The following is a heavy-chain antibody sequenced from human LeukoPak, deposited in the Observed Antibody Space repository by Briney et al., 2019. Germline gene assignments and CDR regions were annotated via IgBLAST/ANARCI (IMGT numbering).Heavy chain of an antibody. CDR3: ARVTTSNGSYYYYMDV. CDR1: GGPISTSNSY. J-gene: IGHJ6*03. D-gene: IGHD3-22*01. CDR2: IYYSGNT. V-gene: IGHV4-39*01. Sequence: SETLSLTCTVAGGPISTSNSYWGRIRQPPGKGLEWIGSIYYSGNTYYNASLKSRVTISVDTSKNQFSLKLTSVTAADTAVYYCARVTTSNGSYYYYMDVWGKGTTVTVSS.